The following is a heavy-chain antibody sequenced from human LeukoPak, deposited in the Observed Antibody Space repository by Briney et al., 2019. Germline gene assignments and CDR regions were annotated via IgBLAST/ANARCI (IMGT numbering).Heavy chain of an antibody. CDR2: ISSSGSTI. J-gene: IGHJ5*02. CDR1: GLTFSSYE. D-gene: IGHD1-26*01. V-gene: IGHV3-48*03. CDR3: ARAGSGRSPDWFDP. Sequence: PGGSLRLSCAASGLTFSSYEMNWVRQAPGKGPEWVSYISSSGSTIYYADSVKGRFTISRDNAKNSLYLQMNSLRAEDTAVYYCARAGSGRSPDWFDPWGQGTLVTVSS.